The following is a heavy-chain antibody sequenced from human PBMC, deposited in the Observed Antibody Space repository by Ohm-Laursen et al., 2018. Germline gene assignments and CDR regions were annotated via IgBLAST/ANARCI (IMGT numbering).Heavy chain of an antibody. J-gene: IGHJ4*02. CDR3: ARASRDAYDY. V-gene: IGHV3-48*01. CDR1: GFTFSSYS. CDR2: IDPSSSSI. Sequence: SLRLSCTASGFTFSSYSMNWVRQAPGKGLGWVSYIDPSSSSIYYADSVEGRFSISRDNAKNSLFLQINSLRAEDMAVYYCARASRDAYDYWGQGTVVTVSS. D-gene: IGHD2-2*01.